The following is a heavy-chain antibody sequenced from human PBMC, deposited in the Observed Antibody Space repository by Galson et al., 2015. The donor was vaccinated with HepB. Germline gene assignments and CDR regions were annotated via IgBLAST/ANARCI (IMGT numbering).Heavy chain of an antibody. J-gene: IGHJ3*02. CDR2: ISSSRSTI. V-gene: IGHV3-48*01. D-gene: IGHD3-10*01. CDR1: GFTFNIYN. CDR3: ARAHWYGGDAFDI. Sequence: SLRLSCAASGFTFNIYNMNWFRQAPGKGLEWVSYISSSRSTIYYADSVKGRFTISRDNAKNSLYLQMNSLRAEDTAVYYCARAHWYGGDAFDIWGQGTMVTVSS.